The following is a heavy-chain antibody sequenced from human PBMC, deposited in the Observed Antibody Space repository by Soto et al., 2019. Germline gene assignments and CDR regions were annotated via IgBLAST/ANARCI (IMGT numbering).Heavy chain of an antibody. D-gene: IGHD3-10*01. J-gene: IGHJ4*02. Sequence: PGGSLRLSCAASGFTFSSYAMHWVRQAPGKGLEWVAVISYDGSNKYYADSVKGRFTISRDNSKNTLYLQMNSLRAEDTAVYYCARSDQYYYGSGSTNFFDYWGQGTLVTVSS. CDR2: ISYDGSNK. CDR1: GFTFSSYA. V-gene: IGHV3-30-3*01. CDR3: ARSDQYYYGSGSTNFFDY.